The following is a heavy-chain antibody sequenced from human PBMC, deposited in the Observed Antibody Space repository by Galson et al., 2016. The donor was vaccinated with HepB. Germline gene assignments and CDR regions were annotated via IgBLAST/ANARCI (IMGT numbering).Heavy chain of an antibody. D-gene: IGHD6-6*01. CDR2: IFHKGGP. CDR3: ARGFLAAPDV. V-gene: IGHV4-59*01. Sequence: SETLSLTCTVSGDFMRSYSWSWIRQPPGKGLEWIGYIFHKGGPSYNPSLRSRVNISIDTSRKQFSLRLTSVTAADTAVYYCARGFLAAPDVWGQGTTVTVSS. CDR1: GDFMRSYS. J-gene: IGHJ6*02.